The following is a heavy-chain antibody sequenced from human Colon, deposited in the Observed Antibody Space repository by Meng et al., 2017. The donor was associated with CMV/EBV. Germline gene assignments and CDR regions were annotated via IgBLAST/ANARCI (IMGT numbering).Heavy chain of an antibody. V-gene: IGHV3-33*06. CDR3: AKGGWYKWFDP. J-gene: IGHJ5*02. Sequence: GESLKISCAVSGFSFSTYNMHWVRQAPGKGLEWVAVVWYDGSSEYYADSVKGRFTISRDNSKNTLYLQMNSLRAEDTAVYYCAKGGWYKWFDPWGQGTLVTVSS. D-gene: IGHD6-19*01. CDR1: GFSFSTYN. CDR2: VWYDGSSE.